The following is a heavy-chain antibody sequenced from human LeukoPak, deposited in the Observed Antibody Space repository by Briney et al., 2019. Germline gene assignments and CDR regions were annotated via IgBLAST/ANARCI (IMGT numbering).Heavy chain of an antibody. CDR2: IYYSGST. J-gene: IGHJ5*02. CDR1: GGSISSYY. Sequence: PSETLSLTCTVSGGSISSYYWSWIRQPTGKGLEWIGYIYYSGSTNYNPSLKSRVTISVDTSKNQFSLKLSSVTAAGTAVYYCARGGYYDILTGYYWFDPWGQGTLVTVSS. D-gene: IGHD3-9*01. V-gene: IGHV4-59*01. CDR3: ARGGYYDILTGYYWFDP.